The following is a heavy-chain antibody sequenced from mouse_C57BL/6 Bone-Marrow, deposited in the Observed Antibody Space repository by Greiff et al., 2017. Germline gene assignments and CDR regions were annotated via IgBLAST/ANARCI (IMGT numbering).Heavy chain of an antibody. D-gene: IGHD1-1*01. CDR3: AKGGTTVVATRGYYAMDY. CDR2: IWRGGST. Sequence: VKLQESGPGLVQPSQSLSITCTVSGFSLTSYGVHWVRQSPGKGLEWLGVIWRGGSTDYNAAFMSRLSITKDNSKSQVFFKMNSLQADDTAIYYCAKGGTTVVATRGYYAMDYWGQGTSVTVSS. CDR1: GFSLTSYG. J-gene: IGHJ4*01. V-gene: IGHV2-5*01.